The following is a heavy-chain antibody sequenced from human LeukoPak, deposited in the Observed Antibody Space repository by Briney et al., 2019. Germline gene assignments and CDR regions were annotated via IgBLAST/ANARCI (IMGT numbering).Heavy chain of an antibody. D-gene: IGHD2-2*02. CDR1: GGTFSRYA. Sequence: SVKVSCKASGGTFSRYAISWVRQAPGQGPEWMGGIIPIFGTVNYAQKFQGRVTITADESTRTAYMELSSLRSEDTAVYYCARVTGGRYCSTTSCYMRGWFDPWGQGTLVTVSS. CDR2: IIPIFGTV. J-gene: IGHJ5*02. V-gene: IGHV1-69*13. CDR3: ARVTGGRYCSTTSCYMRGWFDP.